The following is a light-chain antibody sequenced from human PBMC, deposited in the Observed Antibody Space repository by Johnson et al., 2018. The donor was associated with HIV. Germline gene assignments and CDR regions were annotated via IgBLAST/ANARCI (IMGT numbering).Light chain of an antibody. CDR2: ENN. CDR1: SSNIGNNY. CDR3: GAWDNSLSGTSYG. V-gene: IGLV1-51*02. J-gene: IGLJ1*01. Sequence: QSVLTQSPSVSAAPGQKVTISCSGSSSNIGNNYVSWYQQLPGTAPKLLIYENNKRPSGIPDRFSGSKSGTSATLGITGLQTGDEADYYCGAWDNSLSGTSYGFGSGTKVTVL.